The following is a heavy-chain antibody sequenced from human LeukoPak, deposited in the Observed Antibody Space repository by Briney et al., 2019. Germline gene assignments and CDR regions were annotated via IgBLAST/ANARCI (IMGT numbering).Heavy chain of an antibody. V-gene: IGHV3-21*01. D-gene: IGHD2-2*01. Sequence: GGSLRLSCAASVFTFSSYSMNWVRQAPGKGLEWVSSISGSSTYMYYADLVKGRFTISRDNAKNSLYLQMNSLRAEDTAVYYCARQIFVKYQLLKAFFDYWGQGTLVTVSS. CDR2: ISGSSTYM. CDR3: ARQIFVKYQLLKAFFDY. CDR1: VFTFSSYS. J-gene: IGHJ4*02.